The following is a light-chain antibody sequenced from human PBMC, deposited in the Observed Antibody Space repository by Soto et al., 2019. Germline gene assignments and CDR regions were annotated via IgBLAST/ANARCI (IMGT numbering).Light chain of an antibody. CDR2: GNT. Sequence: QAVVTQSPSVSGAPGQRVTISCTGSSSNIGAGYDVNWYQHLPGTAPKLLIYGNTNRPSGVPDRFSGSKSSTSASLAITGLQADDEAVYYCQSYDSGLTGSVFGGGTKLTVL. CDR3: QSYDSGLTGSV. J-gene: IGLJ2*01. CDR1: SSNIGAGYD. V-gene: IGLV1-40*01.